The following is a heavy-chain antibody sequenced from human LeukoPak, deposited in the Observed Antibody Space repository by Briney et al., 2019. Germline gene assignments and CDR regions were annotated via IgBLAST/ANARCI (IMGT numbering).Heavy chain of an antibody. V-gene: IGHV3-48*03. CDR3: AELGITMIGGV. Sequence: GGSLRLSCAASGFTFSSYEMNWVRQDPGRGVEGVSYISSSGSTIYYADSVKGRFTISRDNAKNLLYLQMNSLRAEDTAVYYCAELGITMIGGVWGKGTTVTISS. CDR2: ISSSGSTI. J-gene: IGHJ6*04. CDR1: GFTFSSYE. D-gene: IGHD3-10*02.